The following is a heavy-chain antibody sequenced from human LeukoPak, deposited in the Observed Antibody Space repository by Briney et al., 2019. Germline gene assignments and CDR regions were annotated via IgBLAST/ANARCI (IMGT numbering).Heavy chain of an antibody. CDR2: IIPILGIA. V-gene: IGHV1-69*04. CDR1: GGTFSNYA. CDR3: AKSSRPYYYYYYGMDV. Sequence: ASVKVSCKASGGTFSNYAISWVRQAPGQGLEWMGRIIPILGIANYAQKFQGRATITADKSTSTAYMELSSLRSEDTAVYYCAKSSRPYYYYYYGMDVWGQGTTVTVS. J-gene: IGHJ6*02. D-gene: IGHD5/OR15-5a*01.